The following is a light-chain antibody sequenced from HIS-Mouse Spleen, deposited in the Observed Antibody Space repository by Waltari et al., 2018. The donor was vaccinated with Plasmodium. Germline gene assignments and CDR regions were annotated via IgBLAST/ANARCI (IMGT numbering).Light chain of an antibody. V-gene: IGLV2-11*01. CDR1: SSDVGGYNY. J-gene: IGLJ2*01. Sequence: QSALTQPRSVSGSPGQSVTIPCTGTSSDVGGYNYVSWYQPHPGKAPKLMIYDVSKRPPGVPDRFAGSKSGNTASLTISGLQAGDEADYYCCSYAGSYTWVFGGGTKLTVL. CDR2: DVS. CDR3: CSYAGSYTWV.